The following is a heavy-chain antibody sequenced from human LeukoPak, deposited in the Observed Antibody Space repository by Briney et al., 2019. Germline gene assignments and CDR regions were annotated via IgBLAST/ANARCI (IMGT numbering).Heavy chain of an antibody. CDR3: AREPLRCSYDKCFVKFYFDY. J-gene: IGHJ4*02. D-gene: IGHD3-10*01. CDR1: GYTFRSHY. V-gene: IGHV1-46*01. CDR2: ITPSGGTT. Sequence: ASVKVSCKASGYTFRSHYLHWVRQAPGQGFEWMGMITPSGGTTTYARKFQGRVTMTRDTSTSTVYMELNSLTSEDTAVFYCAREPLRCSYDKCFVKFYFDYWGQGTLVTVSS.